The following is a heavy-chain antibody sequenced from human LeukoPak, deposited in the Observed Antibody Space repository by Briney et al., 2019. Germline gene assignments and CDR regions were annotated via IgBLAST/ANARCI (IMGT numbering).Heavy chain of an antibody. CDR1: GFTFTDFY. J-gene: IGHJ4*02. V-gene: IGHV3-11*01. D-gene: IGHD3-9*01. Sequence: NPGGSLRLSCAASGFTFTDFYMSWIRQAPGKGLEWVSYISSSGTTIYYADPVMGRFTISRDNAKNSLYLQMNSLRAEDTAVYYCARALTGSIPGNWGQGTLVTVSS. CDR3: ARALTGSIPGN. CDR2: ISSSGTTI.